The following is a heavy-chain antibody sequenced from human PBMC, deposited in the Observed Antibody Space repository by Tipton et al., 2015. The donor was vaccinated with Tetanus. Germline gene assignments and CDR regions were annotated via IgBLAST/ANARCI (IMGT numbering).Heavy chain of an antibody. D-gene: IGHD2-15*01. CDR1: GGSFSTYA. J-gene: IGHJ4*02. CDR2: IRQDGDEK. Sequence: QLVQSGPEVKKPGSSVKVSCKTSGGSFSTYAISWVRQAPGKGLEWVANIRQDGDEKNYVDSVKGRFTISRDNTKSSVHLQMNSLREDDTAVYYCVRGYSGDAFWGQGTRVTVSS. V-gene: IGHV3-7*04. CDR3: VRGYSGDAF.